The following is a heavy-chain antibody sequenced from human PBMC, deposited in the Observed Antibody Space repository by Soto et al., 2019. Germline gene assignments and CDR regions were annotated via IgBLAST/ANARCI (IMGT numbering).Heavy chain of an antibody. CDR3: ARVVAGGSGTTGTTPYYYYMDV. J-gene: IGHJ6*03. D-gene: IGHD1-1*01. CDR1: GFTFSSYA. Sequence: GALRLSCAASGFTFSSYAMSWVRQAPGKGLEWVSAISGSGGSTYYADSVKGRFTISRDNSKNTLYLQMNTLRAEDTAVYYCARVVAGGSGTTGTTPYYYYMDVWGKGTTVTVSS. V-gene: IGHV3-23*01. CDR2: ISGSGGST.